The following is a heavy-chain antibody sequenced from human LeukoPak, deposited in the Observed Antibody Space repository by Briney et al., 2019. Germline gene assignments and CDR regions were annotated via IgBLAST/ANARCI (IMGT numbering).Heavy chain of an antibody. CDR1: GGSLNRYY. CDR3: ACTRRAAVAGRFDS. CDR2: IYHSGNT. J-gene: IGHJ4*02. V-gene: IGHV4-4*09. D-gene: IGHD6-19*01. Sequence: PSETLSLTCTVSGGSLNRYYWSWIRQPPGKGLEWIGYIYHSGNTNYSPSLESRVTTSVDESKNQFSLRVHFVSAADTAVYYCACTRRAAVAGRFDSWGQGTLVTVSS.